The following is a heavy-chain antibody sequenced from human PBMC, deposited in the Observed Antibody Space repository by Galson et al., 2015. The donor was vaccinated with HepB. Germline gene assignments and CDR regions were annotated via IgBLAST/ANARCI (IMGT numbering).Heavy chain of an antibody. CDR2: INWNGGRT. V-gene: IGHV3-20*01. CDR1: GFTFDDYG. D-gene: IGHD3-22*01. J-gene: IGHJ3*02. CDR3: ARVGLESSGHYYGAFHI. Sequence: SLRLSCAASGFTFDDYGMNWVRQAPGKGLEWVSGINWNGGRTGYADSVKGRFTISRDNAKNSLYLQMNSLRAEDTALYHCARVGLESSGHYYGAFHIWGQGTMVTVSS.